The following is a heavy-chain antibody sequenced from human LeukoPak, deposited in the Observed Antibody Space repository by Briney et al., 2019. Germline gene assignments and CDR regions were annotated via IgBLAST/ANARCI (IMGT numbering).Heavy chain of an antibody. D-gene: IGHD6-13*01. J-gene: IGHJ4*02. Sequence: SETLSLTCTVSGGSISSSSYYWGWIRQPPGKRLEWIGSIYYSGSTYYNPSLKSRVTISVDTSKNQFSLKLSSVTAADTAVYYCARQGYGSSWYDYWGQGTLVTVSS. CDR1: GGSISSSSYY. CDR2: IYYSGST. V-gene: IGHV4-39*01. CDR3: ARQGYGSSWYDY.